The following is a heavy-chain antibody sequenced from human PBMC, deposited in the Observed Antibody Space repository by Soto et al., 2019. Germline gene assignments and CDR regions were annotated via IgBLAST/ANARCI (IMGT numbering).Heavy chain of an antibody. CDR2: ISSSGSTI. Sequence: GGSLRLSCAASGFTFSDYYMSWIRQAPGKGLEWVSYISSSGSTIYYADSVKGRFTISRDNAKNSLYLQKNSLRAEDTAVYYCARDPVVVATPAMDDWGKGTTVTVSS. J-gene: IGHJ6*03. CDR1: GFTFSDYY. V-gene: IGHV3-11*01. D-gene: IGHD5-12*01. CDR3: ARDPVVVATPAMDD.